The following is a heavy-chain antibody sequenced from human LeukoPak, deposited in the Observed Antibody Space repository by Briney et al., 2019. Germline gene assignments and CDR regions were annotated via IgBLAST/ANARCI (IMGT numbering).Heavy chain of an antibody. J-gene: IGHJ4*02. CDR2: ISAYNGNT. V-gene: IGHV1-18*01. CDR1: GYTFTSYG. D-gene: IGHD3-22*01. CDR3: AREHYYDSSGQPDY. Sequence: ASVKVSCKASGYTFTSYGISWVRQAPGQGLEWKGWISAYNGNTNYAQKLQGRVTMTTDTSTSTAYMELRSLRSDDTAVYYCAREHYYDSSGQPDYWGQGTLVTVSS.